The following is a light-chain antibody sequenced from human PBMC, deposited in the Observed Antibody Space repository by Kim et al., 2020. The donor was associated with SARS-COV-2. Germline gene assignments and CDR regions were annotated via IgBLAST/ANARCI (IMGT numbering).Light chain of an antibody. CDR3: HQYNNWPPENT. CDR2: GAS. CDR1: QNVASN. Sequence: SRGESVTLSGWASQNVASNVAWYQQRPGQAPRLLIYGASTRATGIPDRFSGGGSETRFTLTINSLQSEDLAVYYCHQYNNWPPENTFGQGTKLEI. V-gene: IGKV3-15*01. J-gene: IGKJ2*01.